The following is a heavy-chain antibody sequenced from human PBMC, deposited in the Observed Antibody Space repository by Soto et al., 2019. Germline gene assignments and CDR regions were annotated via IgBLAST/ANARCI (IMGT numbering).Heavy chain of an antibody. V-gene: IGHV3-66*01. CDR1: GFTVSRNY. D-gene: IGHD2-15*01. J-gene: IGHJ4*02. Sequence: EVQLVESGGILVQPGGSLRLSCAASGFTVSRNYMSWVRQAPGKGLEWVSVIHSGGNTYYVDSVKGRFTVFRDKYKNTLYLQMNSLRPEDTAVYYCAGLCSGSLDYWGQGTLVTVSS. CDR3: AGLCSGSLDY. CDR2: IHSGGNT.